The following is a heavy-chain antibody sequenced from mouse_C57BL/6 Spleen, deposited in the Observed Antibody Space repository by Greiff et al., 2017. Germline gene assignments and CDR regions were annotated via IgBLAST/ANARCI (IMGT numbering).Heavy chain of an antibody. CDR3: ARSPLLGYFDY. V-gene: IGHV3-6*01. Sequence: DVKLQESGPGLVKPSQSLSLTCSVTGYSITSGYYWNWIRQFPGNKLEWMGYISYDGSNNYNPSLKNRISITRDTSKNQFFLKLNSVTTEDTATYYCARSPLLGYFDYWGQGTTLTVSS. CDR2: ISYDGSN. CDR1: GYSITSGYY. D-gene: IGHD4-1*01. J-gene: IGHJ2*01.